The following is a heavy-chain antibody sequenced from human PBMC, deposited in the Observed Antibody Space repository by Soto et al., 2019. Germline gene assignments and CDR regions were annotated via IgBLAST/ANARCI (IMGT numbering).Heavy chain of an antibody. CDR2: IYYSGST. CDR3: ARDGGYSYGYYYYGMDV. D-gene: IGHD5-18*01. Sequence: PSETLSLTCTVSGGYISSYYWSWIRQPPGKGLEWIGYIYYSGSTNYNPSLKSRVTISVDTSKNQFSLKLSSVTAADTAVYYCARDGGYSYGYYYYGMDVWGQGTTVTVSS. J-gene: IGHJ6*02. V-gene: IGHV4-59*01. CDR1: GGYISSYY.